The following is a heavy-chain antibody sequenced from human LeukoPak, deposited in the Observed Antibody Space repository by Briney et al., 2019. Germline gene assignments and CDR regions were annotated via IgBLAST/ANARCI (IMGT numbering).Heavy chain of an antibody. J-gene: IGHJ4*02. Sequence: PSETLSLTCTVSGGSINTPNYYWGWVRQTPGKGLEWIGNIFYSGGTYYSPSLTSRVTISLDTSRNQFSLKLSSVTAADTAVYYCARLVTVTTLTDYWGQGTLVTVSS. CDR2: IFYSGGT. D-gene: IGHD4-17*01. CDR3: ARLVTVTTLTDY. V-gene: IGHV4-39*07. CDR1: GGSINTPNYY.